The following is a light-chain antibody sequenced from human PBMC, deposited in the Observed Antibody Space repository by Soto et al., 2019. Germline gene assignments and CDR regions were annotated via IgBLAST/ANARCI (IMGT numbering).Light chain of an antibody. CDR1: QGISSY. Sequence: DIQLTQSPSSLSASVGDRVTTTCRASQGISSYLAWYQQKPGKVPKLLIYDASTLQSGVPTRFSGSGSGTEFTLTISSLQPEDFATYYCQQINTYPITFGQGTRLEI. CDR2: DAS. CDR3: QQINTYPIT. J-gene: IGKJ5*01. V-gene: IGKV1-9*01.